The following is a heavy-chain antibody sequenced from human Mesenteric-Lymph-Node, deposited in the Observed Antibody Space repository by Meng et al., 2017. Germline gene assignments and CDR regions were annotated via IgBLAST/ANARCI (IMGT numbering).Heavy chain of an antibody. J-gene: IGHJ5*02. CDR3: ARLTDGAQTTIDT. CDR2: INYSGST. D-gene: IGHD4/OR15-4a*01. Sequence: GSLRLSCTVSGGSISGYYWTWIRQPPGKELEWLGYINYSGSTKYNPSLKSRVTMSVDTSKNQLSLKLSSVTAADTALYYCARLTDGAQTTIDTWGQGTVVTVSS. V-gene: IGHV4-59*01. CDR1: GGSISGYY.